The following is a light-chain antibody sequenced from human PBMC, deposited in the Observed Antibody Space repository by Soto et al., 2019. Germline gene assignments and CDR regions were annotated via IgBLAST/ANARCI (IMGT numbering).Light chain of an antibody. V-gene: IGKV3-15*01. CDR2: GAS. Sequence: EIVMTQSPAPLSVSPGERATLSCRASQSVNSNLAWYQQKPGQAPRLLIYGASTRATGIPARFSGSGSGTEFTLTINSLQSEDFAVYYCQQRSKWPPTFGQGTRLEIK. CDR1: QSVNSN. CDR3: QQRSKWPPT. J-gene: IGKJ5*01.